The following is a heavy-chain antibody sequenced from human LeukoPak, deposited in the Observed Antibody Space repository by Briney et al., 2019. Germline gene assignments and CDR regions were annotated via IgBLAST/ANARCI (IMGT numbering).Heavy chain of an antibody. V-gene: IGHV3-48*03. CDR3: ARDGETAAPWALDL. Sequence: PGGSLRLSCVVSGFTFNNYEMNWVRRAPGKGLEWVSYISQSGSTTRYTDSVKGRFTISRDNAKNSLYLQLSSLRVEDMGVYYCARDGETAAPWALDLWGQGTVVSVSS. J-gene: IGHJ3*01. CDR1: GFTFNNYE. CDR2: ISQSGSTT. D-gene: IGHD3-10*01.